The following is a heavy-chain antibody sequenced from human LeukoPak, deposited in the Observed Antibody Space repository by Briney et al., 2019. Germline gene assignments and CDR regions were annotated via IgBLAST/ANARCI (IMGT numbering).Heavy chain of an antibody. D-gene: IGHD4-17*01. J-gene: IGHJ4*02. Sequence: ASVKVSCKASGYTFTSYAIHWVRQAPGQRLEWMGWINAGNGNTKYSQEFQGRVTITRDTSASTAYMELSSLRSEDMAVYYCARGLSSHDYGDPVDYWGQGTLVTVSS. CDR1: GYTFTSYA. CDR2: INAGNGNT. CDR3: ARGLSSHDYGDPVDY. V-gene: IGHV1-3*03.